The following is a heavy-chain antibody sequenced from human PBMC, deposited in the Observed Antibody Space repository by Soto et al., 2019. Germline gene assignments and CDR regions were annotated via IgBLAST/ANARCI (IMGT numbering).Heavy chain of an antibody. J-gene: IGHJ6*02. CDR1: GYSFMNYW. CDR3: ARQLHDHSGGGYYYYGLDV. CDR2: IYPADSDT. Sequence: GESLKISCKGFGYSFMNYWIGWVRQKPGKGLEWMGIIYPADSDTRYSPSFQGQVTISADKSIDTAYLQWSSLKASDTAIYFCARQLHDHSGGGYYYYGLDVWGQGTTVTVSS. D-gene: IGHD2-15*01. V-gene: IGHV5-51*01.